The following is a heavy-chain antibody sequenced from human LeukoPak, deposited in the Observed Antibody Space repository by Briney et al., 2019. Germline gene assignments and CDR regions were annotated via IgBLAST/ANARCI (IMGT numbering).Heavy chain of an antibody. CDR3: ANWFGHYYGSSGYYSY. CDR2: ISGSGGST. V-gene: IGHV3-23*01. D-gene: IGHD3-22*01. J-gene: IGHJ4*02. CDR1: GFTFSSYA. Sequence: PGGSLRLSCAASGFTFSSYAMSWVRQAPGKGLEWVSAISGSGGSTYYADSVKGRFTISRDNSKNTLYLQMNSLRAEDTAVYYCANWFGHYYGSSGYYSYWGQGTLVTVSS.